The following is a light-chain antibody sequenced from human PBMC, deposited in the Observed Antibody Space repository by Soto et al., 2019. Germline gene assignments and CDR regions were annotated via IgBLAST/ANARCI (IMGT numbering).Light chain of an antibody. J-gene: IGKJ4*01. V-gene: IGKV1-33*01. Sequence: DIQMTQSPSSLSASVGDRVTITCQASQDISNYLNWYQQKPGKAPKLLIYDASNLETGVPSRFSGSGSGTDFPFTISSLQPEDIATYYCQQYDNPSLTFGGGTKVEIK. CDR2: DAS. CDR3: QQYDNPSLT. CDR1: QDISNY.